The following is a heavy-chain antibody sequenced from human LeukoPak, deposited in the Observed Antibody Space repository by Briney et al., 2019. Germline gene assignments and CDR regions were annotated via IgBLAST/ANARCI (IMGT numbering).Heavy chain of an antibody. CDR1: GYTLTSYG. V-gene: IGHV1-18*01. J-gene: IGHJ6*02. CDR3: ARDGGYGRRYYLHYGMEV. D-gene: IGHD5-18*01. CDR2: ISAYNGNT. Sequence: GASVKVSCKASGYTLTSYGISWVRQAPGQGLEWMGWISAYNGNTNYAQKLQGRVTMTTDASTSTAYMELRSLGSDDTAVYYCARDGGYGRRYYLHYGMEVWGQGTTVTVSS.